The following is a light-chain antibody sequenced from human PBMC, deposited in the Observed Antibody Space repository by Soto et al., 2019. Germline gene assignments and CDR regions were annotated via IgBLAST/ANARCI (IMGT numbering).Light chain of an antibody. Sequence: EILMTQSPATLSVSPGERVTFSCRASRTVSNRLTWYQHKPGQAPMLLISGASTGAAGIPPRFSGSGSGTEFTLTVDNLQPEDIAVYYCQQYYNWPVTFGGGTKVDIK. CDR1: RTVSNR. J-gene: IGKJ4*02. CDR2: GAS. V-gene: IGKV3-15*01. CDR3: QQYYNWPVT.